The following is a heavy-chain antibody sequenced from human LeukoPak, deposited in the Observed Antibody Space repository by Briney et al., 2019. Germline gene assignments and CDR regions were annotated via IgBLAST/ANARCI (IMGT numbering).Heavy chain of an antibody. V-gene: IGHV3-21*01. CDR2: ISSSSSYI. J-gene: IGHJ4*02. D-gene: IGHD6-6*01. CDR3: ARDHLGSSSDY. Sequence: GGSLRLSCAASGFTFSSYRMIWVRQAPGKGLEWVSSISSSSSYIYYADSVKGRFTISRDNAKNSLYLQMNSLRAEDTAVYYCARDHLGSSSDYWGQGTLVTVSS. CDR1: GFTFSSYR.